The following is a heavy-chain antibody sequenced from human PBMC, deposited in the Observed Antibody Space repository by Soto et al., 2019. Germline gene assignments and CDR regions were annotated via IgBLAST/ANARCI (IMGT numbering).Heavy chain of an antibody. Sequence: SETLSLTCTVSGGSISSYYWSCIRQPPGKGLEWIGYIYYSGSTNYNPSLKSRVTISVDTSKNQFSLKLSSVTAADTAVYYCARVGYYYYGMEVWGQGTTVTVSS. CDR2: IYYSGST. V-gene: IGHV4-59*01. J-gene: IGHJ6*02. CDR3: ARVGYYYYGMEV. CDR1: GGSISSYY.